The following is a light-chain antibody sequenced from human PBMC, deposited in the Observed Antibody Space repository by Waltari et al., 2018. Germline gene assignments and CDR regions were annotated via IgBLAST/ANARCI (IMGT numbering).Light chain of an antibody. CDR3: MQGTHYT. CDR2: KVS. J-gene: IGKJ2*01. Sequence: DVVMTQSPLSLPVTLGQPASISCRSSQSLVHSDGNTYLNWFQQRPGQSPRCLIYKVSNRDSGVPDRFSGSGSGTDFTLKISRVEAEDVGVYYCMQGTHYTFGQGTKLEIK. CDR1: QSLVHSDGNTY. V-gene: IGKV2-30*02.